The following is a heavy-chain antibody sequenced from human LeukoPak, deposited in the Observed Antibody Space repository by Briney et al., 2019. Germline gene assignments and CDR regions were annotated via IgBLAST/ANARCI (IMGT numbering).Heavy chain of an antibody. Sequence: GGSLRLSCAASGFTFTSYWMHWVRQPPGKELVWVSRVNSDGSSTTYADSVKGRFTISRDNAKNTLYLQMNSRRAEDTAVYYCARGRYYGIDVWGQGTTVTVSS. V-gene: IGHV3-74*01. J-gene: IGHJ6*02. CDR3: ARGRYYGIDV. CDR1: GFTFTSYW. CDR2: VNSDGSST.